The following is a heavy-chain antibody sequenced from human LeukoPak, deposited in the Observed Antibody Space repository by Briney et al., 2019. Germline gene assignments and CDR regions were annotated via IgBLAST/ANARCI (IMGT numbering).Heavy chain of an antibody. V-gene: IGHV4-30-2*01. J-gene: IGHJ5*02. CDR1: GGSISSGGYS. D-gene: IGHD3-10*01. CDR3: ARGITMVRGVDWFDP. Sequence: ASETLSLTCAVSGGSISSGGYSWSWIRQPPGKGLEWIGYIYHSGSTYYNPSLKSRVTISVDRSKNQFSLKLSSVTAADTAVYYCARGITMVRGVDWFDPWGQGTLVTVSS. CDR2: IYHSGST.